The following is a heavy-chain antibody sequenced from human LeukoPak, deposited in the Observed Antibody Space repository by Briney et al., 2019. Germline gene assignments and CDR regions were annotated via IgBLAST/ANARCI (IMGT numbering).Heavy chain of an antibody. Sequence: PGGSLRLSCAASGFTFSRNSMNWVRQAPGKGLEWVSYISSSGSTIYHADSVKGRFTISRDNSKNTLYLQMNSLRAEDTAVYYCARVIFSQFRDYLIRYYYYMDVWGKGTTVTISS. D-gene: IGHD2/OR15-2a*01. J-gene: IGHJ6*03. CDR3: ARVIFSQFRDYLIRYYYYMDV. CDR1: GFTFSRNS. V-gene: IGHV3-48*01. CDR2: ISSSGSTI.